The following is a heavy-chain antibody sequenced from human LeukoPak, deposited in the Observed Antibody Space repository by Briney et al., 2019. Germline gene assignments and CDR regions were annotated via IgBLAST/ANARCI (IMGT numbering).Heavy chain of an antibody. CDR1: GGSISSSNW. D-gene: IGHD5-18*01. Sequence: PSGTLSLTCAVSGGSISSSNWWNWVRQPPGKGLEWIGEIYHSGSTYYNPSLKSRVTISIDKSKNQFSLKLSSVTAADTAVYYCASTSAMVYFDYWGQGTLVTVSS. CDR2: IYHSGST. V-gene: IGHV4-4*02. CDR3: ASTSAMVYFDY. J-gene: IGHJ4*02.